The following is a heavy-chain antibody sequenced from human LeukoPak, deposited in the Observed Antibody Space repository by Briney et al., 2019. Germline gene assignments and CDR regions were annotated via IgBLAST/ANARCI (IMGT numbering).Heavy chain of an antibody. J-gene: IGHJ4*02. CDR3: ATDWHSLGAV. CDR1: GLTFSAFG. V-gene: IGHV3-30*03. D-gene: IGHD3-16*01. CDR2: IARDGNEK. Sequence: GGSLRLSCVVSGLTFSAFGMHWVRKAPGKGLEWVTTIARDGNEKTYADSVKGRFTTSRDDSKNTLYLQMDSLRPDDTAVYYCATDWHSLGAVWGQGTLVVVSS.